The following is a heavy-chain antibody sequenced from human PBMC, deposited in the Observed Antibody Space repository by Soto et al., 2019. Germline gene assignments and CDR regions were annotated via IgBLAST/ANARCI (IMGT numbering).Heavy chain of an antibody. CDR2: ISTYNSNE. V-gene: IGHV1-18*01. CDR3: AGRCDGTNCLAHFDY. Sequence: QVQLVQSGGEEKKPGASVKVSCKASGYSFMRYGISWVRQAPGQGLEWMGWISTYNSNEKYAQKFQGRVTLTIDTSTNTAYMELRSLTPDDTAVYYCAGRCDGTNCLAHFDYWGQGTLVTVSS. CDR1: GYSFMRYG. J-gene: IGHJ4*02. D-gene: IGHD2-2*01.